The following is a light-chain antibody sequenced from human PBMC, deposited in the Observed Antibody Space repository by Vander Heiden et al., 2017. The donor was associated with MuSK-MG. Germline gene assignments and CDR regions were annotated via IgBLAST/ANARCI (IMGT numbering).Light chain of an antibody. J-gene: IGKJ3*01. CDR2: GAS. V-gene: IGKV1-9*01. CDR1: QGINNH. CDR3: QQHDNYPQT. Sequence: DIQLTQSPSFLAASVGDRVTITCRASQGINNHLAWYQQKPGTAPKLLIYGASTLQSGVSPRFSGSGSGTQFTLTIDSLQPADSATYYCQQHDNYPQTFGHGTKVAIK.